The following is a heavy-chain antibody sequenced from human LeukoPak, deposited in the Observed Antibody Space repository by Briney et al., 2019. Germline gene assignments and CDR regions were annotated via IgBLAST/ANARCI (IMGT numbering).Heavy chain of an antibody. CDR3: AREWTGYYVFDY. J-gene: IGHJ4*02. D-gene: IGHD3/OR15-3a*01. CDR2: ISAYNGNT. V-gene: IGHV1-18*04. Sequence: ASVKVSCKASGYTFTSYSISWVRQAPGQGLEWMGWISAYNGNTNYAQKFQGRVTMTTDTSTSTAYMELRSLRSDDTAVYYCAREWTGYYVFDYWGQGTLVTVSP. CDR1: GYTFTSYS.